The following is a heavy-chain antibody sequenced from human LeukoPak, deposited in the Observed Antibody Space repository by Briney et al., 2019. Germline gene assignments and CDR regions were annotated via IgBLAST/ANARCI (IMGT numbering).Heavy chain of an antibody. V-gene: IGHV1-69*06. CDR1: GGTFSSYA. D-gene: IGHD3-22*01. J-gene: IGHJ4*02. Sequence: SVKVSCKASGGTFSSYAISWVRQAPGQGLEWMGGIIPIFGTANYAQKFQGRVTITADKSTSTAYMELSSLRSEDTAVDYCAREATYYYDSSGYYYVLGYFDYWGQGTLVTVSS. CDR2: IIPIFGTA. CDR3: AREATYYYDSSGYYYVLGYFDY.